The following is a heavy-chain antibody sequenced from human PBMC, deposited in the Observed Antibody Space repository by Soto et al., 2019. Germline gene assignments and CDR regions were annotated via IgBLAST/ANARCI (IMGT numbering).Heavy chain of an antibody. J-gene: IGHJ4*02. CDR2: IIPIFGTA. D-gene: IGHD5-18*01. CDR1: GGTFSSYA. CDR3: ARGACTYGYVFDY. Sequence: GASVKVSCKASGGTFSSYAISWVRQAPGQGLEWMGGIIPIFGTANYAQKFQGRVTITADESTSTAYMELNSLRSEDTAVYYCARGACTYGYVFDYWGQGTLVTVSS. V-gene: IGHV1-69*13.